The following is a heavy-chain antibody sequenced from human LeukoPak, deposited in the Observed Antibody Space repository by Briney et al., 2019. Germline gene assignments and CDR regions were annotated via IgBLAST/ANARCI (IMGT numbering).Heavy chain of an antibody. D-gene: IGHD3-3*01. CDR2: IKQDGSEK. CDR3: APSLKIFGVVHDAFDI. Sequence: GGSLRLSCSTFGFNFANYGVSWFRQAPGKGLEWVANIKQDGSEKYYVDSVKGRFTISRDNAKNSLYLQMNSLRAEDTAVYHCAPSLKIFGVVHDAFDIWGQGTMVTVSS. CDR1: GFNFANYG. V-gene: IGHV3-7*01. J-gene: IGHJ3*02.